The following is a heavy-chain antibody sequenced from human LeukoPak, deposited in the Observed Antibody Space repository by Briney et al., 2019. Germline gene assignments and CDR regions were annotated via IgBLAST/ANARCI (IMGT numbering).Heavy chain of an antibody. D-gene: IGHD3-22*01. V-gene: IGHV3-64*01. CDR2: ISSNGGST. Sequence: GGSLRLSCAASGFTFSSYAMHWVRQAPGKGLEYVSAISSNGGSTYYANSVKGRFTISRDNSKNTLYLQMGSLRAEDMAVYYCARIYAYYYDSSGYYVSYWGQGTLVTVSS. J-gene: IGHJ4*02. CDR3: ARIYAYYYDSSGYYVSY. CDR1: GFTFSSYA.